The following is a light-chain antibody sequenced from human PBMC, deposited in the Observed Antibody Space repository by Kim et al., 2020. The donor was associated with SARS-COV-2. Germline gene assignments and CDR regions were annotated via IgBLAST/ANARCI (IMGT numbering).Light chain of an antibody. J-gene: IGLJ1*01. CDR1: SSDVGGYNY. Sequence: PGQSVTIACTGTSSDVGGYNYVSWYQQHPGKAPKLMISEVFNRPSGVPDRFSGSKSDNTATLTVSGLQAEDEADYYCSSYAGGNFVFGSGTKVTVL. CDR2: EVF. V-gene: IGLV2-8*01. CDR3: SSYAGGNFV.